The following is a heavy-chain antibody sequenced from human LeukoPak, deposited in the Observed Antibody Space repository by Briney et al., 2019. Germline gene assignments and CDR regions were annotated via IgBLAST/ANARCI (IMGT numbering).Heavy chain of an antibody. CDR1: GYTFTGYY. D-gene: IGHD3-10*01. CDR2: IIPILGIA. J-gene: IGHJ4*02. CDR3: ARGTGVRGVYDY. V-gene: IGHV1-69*04. Sequence: ASVKVSCKASGYTFTGYYMHWVRQAPGQGLEWMGRIIPILGIANYAQKFQGRVTITADKSTSTAYMELSSLRSEDTAVYYCARGTGVRGVYDYWGQGTLVTVSS.